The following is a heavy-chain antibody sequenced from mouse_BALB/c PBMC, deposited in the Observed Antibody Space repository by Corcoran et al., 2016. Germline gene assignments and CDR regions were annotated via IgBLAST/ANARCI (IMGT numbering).Heavy chain of an antibody. CDR2: IFPGSGNT. J-gene: IGHJ2*01. CDR3: AKTARATYYFDY. CDR1: GYSFTSYY. Sequence: QVQLQQSGPELVKPGASVKISCKASGYSFTSYYIHWVKQRPGQGLEWIGWIFPGSGNTKYNEKFKGKATLTADTSSSTAYMQLSSLTFEDSAVYFCAKTARATYYFDYWGQGTTLTVSS. V-gene: IGHV1-66*01. D-gene: IGHD3-2*01.